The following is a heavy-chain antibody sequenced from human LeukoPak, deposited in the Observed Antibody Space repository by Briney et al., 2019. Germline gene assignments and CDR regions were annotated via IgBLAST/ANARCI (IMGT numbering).Heavy chain of an antibody. J-gene: IGHJ4*02. V-gene: IGHV3-23*01. Sequence: GGSLRLSCAASGFTFSTCAMSWVRQAPGKGLEWVSAISGSGGSTYYADSVKGRFTISRDNSKNTLYLQMNSLRAEDTAVYYCAKLNRPGVYYYDSSGYCDYWGQGTLVTVSS. D-gene: IGHD3-22*01. CDR2: ISGSGGST. CDR1: GFTFSTCA. CDR3: AKLNRPGVYYYDSSGYCDY.